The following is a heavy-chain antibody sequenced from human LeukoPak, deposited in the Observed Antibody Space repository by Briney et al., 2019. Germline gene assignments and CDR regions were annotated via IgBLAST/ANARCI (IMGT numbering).Heavy chain of an antibody. D-gene: IGHD3-16*02. J-gene: IGHJ4*02. CDR1: GYTFTSYD. V-gene: IGHV1-8*01. Sequence: ASVKVSCKASGYTFTSYDINWVRQATGQGLEWMGWMNPNSGNTGYAQKFQGRVTMTRNTSISTAYMELSSLRSEDTAVYYCARGRAYYDYVWGSYRYYFDYWGQGTLVTVSS. CDR2: MNPNSGNT. CDR3: ARGRAYYDYVWGSYRYYFDY.